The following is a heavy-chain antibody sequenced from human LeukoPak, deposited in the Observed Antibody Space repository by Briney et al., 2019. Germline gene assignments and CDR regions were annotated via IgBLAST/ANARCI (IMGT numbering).Heavy chain of an antibody. Sequence: GGSLRLSCAASGFTFSSYWMSWVRQAPGKGLEWVANIKQDGSEKYYVDSVKGRFTISRDNAKNSLYLQMNSLRAEDTAVYYCARALGLEWLYAPYNWFDPWGQGALVTVSS. D-gene: IGHD3-3*01. CDR2: IKQDGSEK. CDR3: ARALGLEWLYAPYNWFDP. V-gene: IGHV3-7*01. CDR1: GFTFSSYW. J-gene: IGHJ5*02.